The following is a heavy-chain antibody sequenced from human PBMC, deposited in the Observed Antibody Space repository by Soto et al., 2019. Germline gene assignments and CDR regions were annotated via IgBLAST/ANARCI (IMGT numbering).Heavy chain of an antibody. V-gene: IGHV5-10-1*01. Sequence: GESLKLSCTGSGYSFTRYWISWVRQMPGKGLEWMGRIDPSDSYTNYSPSFQGHVTISADKSISTAYLQWSSLKASDTAMYYCARRTVTSYYGMDVWGQGTTVTVSS. J-gene: IGHJ6*02. D-gene: IGHD4-17*01. CDR2: IDPSDSYT. CDR1: GYSFTRYW. CDR3: ARRTVTSYYGMDV.